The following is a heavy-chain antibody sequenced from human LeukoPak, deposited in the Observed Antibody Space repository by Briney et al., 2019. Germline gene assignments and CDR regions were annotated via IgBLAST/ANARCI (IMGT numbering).Heavy chain of an antibody. CDR2: ISSSGST. CDR3: ARVGRGDHTWGSYYCDH. J-gene: IGHJ4*02. D-gene: IGHD3-16*01. CDR1: GDSFSSYH. Sequence: SETLSLTCTVSGDSFSSYHWSWLRQPPGKGLEWIGYISSSGSTSYNLCLKSRVPISVDTSRNQFSLRLYSMTAADTAVYYCARVGRGDHTWGSYYCDHWGQGTLVSVSS. V-gene: IGHV4-59*01.